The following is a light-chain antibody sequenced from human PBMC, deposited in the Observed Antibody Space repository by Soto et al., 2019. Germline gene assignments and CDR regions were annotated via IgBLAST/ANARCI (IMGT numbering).Light chain of an antibody. CDR3: QQGKTFPFT. CDR2: TAS. V-gene: IGKV1-12*01. Sequence: IQMTQSPSSVSASVGDTVTLSCQTSHGVSGWLAWYQQKPGKAPTLLIYTASNLQSGVPSRFSGSGSGTDFSLTITNLQPEDFATYFCQQGKTFPFTFGPGTKVEVK. CDR1: HGVSGW. J-gene: IGKJ3*01.